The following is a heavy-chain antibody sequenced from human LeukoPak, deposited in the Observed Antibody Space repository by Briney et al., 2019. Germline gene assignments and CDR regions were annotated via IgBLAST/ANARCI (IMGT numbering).Heavy chain of an antibody. CDR3: ARARPGPRYCSGGSCYGAFDI. V-gene: IGHV4-34*01. D-gene: IGHD2-15*01. CDR1: GGSFSGYY. J-gene: IGHJ3*02. Sequence: SETLSLTCAVYGGSFSGYYWSWIRQPPEKGLEWIGEINHSGSTNYNPSLKSRVTISVDTSKNQFSLKLSSVTAADTAVYYCARARPGPRYCSGGSCYGAFDIWGQGTMVTVSS. CDR2: INHSGST.